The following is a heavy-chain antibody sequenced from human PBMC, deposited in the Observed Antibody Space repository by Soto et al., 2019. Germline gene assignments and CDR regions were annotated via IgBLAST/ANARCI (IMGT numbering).Heavy chain of an antibody. J-gene: IGHJ6*02. CDR3: AKCPNGWSPGYDYRMDV. V-gene: IGHV3-23*01. Sequence: VQLLESGGGLVQPGGSLRLSCAASGFSFSSYPMSWVRQAPGKGLEWVSSIGTNVVNTYYADSVKGRFTISRDSTKNTRFLQMNSLGAEDTAVYYCAKCPNGWSPGYDYRMDVWGQGTRVTVSS. CDR1: GFSFSSYP. D-gene: IGHD6-19*01. CDR2: IGTNVVNT.